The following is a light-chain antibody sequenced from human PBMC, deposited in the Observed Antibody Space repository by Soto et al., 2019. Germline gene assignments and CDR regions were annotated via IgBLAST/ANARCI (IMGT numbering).Light chain of an antibody. J-gene: IGKJ4*01. V-gene: IGKV3-15*01. Sequence: EIVITQSPATLSVSPGERATLSCRASQSVSTNLAWYQQKPGQAPRRPIYGASTRTTGIPARFSGSGSGTEFTLTISSLQSEDFAVYYCLQYNNWPPLTFGGGSKVEIK. CDR2: GAS. CDR1: QSVSTN. CDR3: LQYNNWPPLT.